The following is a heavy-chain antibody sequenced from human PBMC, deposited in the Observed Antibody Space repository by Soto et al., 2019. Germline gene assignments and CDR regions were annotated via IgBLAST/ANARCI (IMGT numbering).Heavy chain of an antibody. V-gene: IGHV1-3*01. J-gene: IGHJ4*02. CDR1: GYTFTSYA. CDR3: ARDIPPRWLRYGQGFDY. CDR2: INAGNGNT. Sequence: GASVKVSCKASGYTFTSYAMHSVRQAPGQRLEWMGWINAGNGNTKYSQKFQGRVTITRGTSASTAYMELSSLRSEDTAVYYCARDIPPRWLRYGQGFDYWGQGTLVTVSS. D-gene: IGHD5-12*01.